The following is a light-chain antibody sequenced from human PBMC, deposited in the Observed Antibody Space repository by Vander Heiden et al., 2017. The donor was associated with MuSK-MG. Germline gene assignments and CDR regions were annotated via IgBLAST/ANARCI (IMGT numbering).Light chain of an antibody. J-gene: IGKJ1*01. Sequence: DIQMTQSPSTLYASVGDRITITCRASQIVSRWLAWYQQKPGNAPKLLIYKASTLESGVPSGFSGSGSGTEFTLTISSLQPDDFATYYCKQYNTYSWTFGQGTKVEVK. V-gene: IGKV1-5*03. CDR1: QIVSRW. CDR2: KAS. CDR3: KQYNTYSWT.